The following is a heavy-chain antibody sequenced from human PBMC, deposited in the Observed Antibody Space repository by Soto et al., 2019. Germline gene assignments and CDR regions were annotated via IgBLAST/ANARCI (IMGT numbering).Heavy chain of an antibody. CDR2: IYDSGRT. CDR3: ARLTTILTRAFDD. J-gene: IGHJ4*02. V-gene: IGHV4-31*03. CDR1: GASIGSCSYY. Sequence: QVQLQESGPGLVKPSQTLSLTCTVSGASIGSCSYYWSWIRPYQGEGLVWIGHIYDSGRTYYNPSLGSRVSISIDTSKNEFALTVTSVTAADPAVYYGARLTTILTRAFDDWGLGTVVTVSS. D-gene: IGHD7-27*01.